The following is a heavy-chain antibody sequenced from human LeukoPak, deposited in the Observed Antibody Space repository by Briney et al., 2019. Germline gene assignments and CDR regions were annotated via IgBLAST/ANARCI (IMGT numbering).Heavy chain of an antibody. J-gene: IGHJ4*02. CDR2: ITATGRDT. V-gene: IGHV3-23*01. CDR1: GFSFSTYA. CDR3: AKGTLGSCSGAACYEFDN. Sequence: GGSLRLSCEAPGFSFSTYAMKWGRLAPGERPEWGSSITATGRDTYYALSVKGRITISRDNSKNTLYLQMNSLRADDTALYYCAKGTLGSCSGAACYEFDNWGQGTLVTVSS. D-gene: IGHD2-2*01.